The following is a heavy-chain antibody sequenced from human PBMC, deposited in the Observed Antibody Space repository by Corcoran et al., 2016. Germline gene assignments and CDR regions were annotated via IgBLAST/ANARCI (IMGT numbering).Heavy chain of an antibody. D-gene: IGHD3-22*01. CDR2: ISSSSSYI. CDR1: GFTFSSYS. V-gene: IGHV3-21*01. J-gene: IGHJ4*02. Sequence: EVQLVESGGGLVKPGGSLRLSCAASGFTFSSYSMNWVRQAPGKGLEWVSSISSSSSYIYYADSVKGRFTISRDNAKNSLYLQMNILRAEDTDVYYCARGWGDDSSGYILPAVYWGQGTLVTGAS. CDR3: ARGWGDDSSGYILPAVY.